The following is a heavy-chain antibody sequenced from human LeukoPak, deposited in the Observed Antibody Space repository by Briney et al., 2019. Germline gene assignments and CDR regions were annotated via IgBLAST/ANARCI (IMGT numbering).Heavy chain of an antibody. CDR3: ARTRGYSGYDHPASY. CDR2: INPNSGGT. D-gene: IGHD5-12*01. V-gene: IGHV1-2*02. CDR1: GYTFTGYY. J-gene: IGHJ4*02. Sequence: ASVKVSCKASGYTFTGYYIHWVRQAPGQGLEWMGWINPNSGGTNYAQKFQGRVTMTRDTSISTAYMELSRLRSDDTAVYYCARTRGYSGYDHPASYWGQGTLVTVSS.